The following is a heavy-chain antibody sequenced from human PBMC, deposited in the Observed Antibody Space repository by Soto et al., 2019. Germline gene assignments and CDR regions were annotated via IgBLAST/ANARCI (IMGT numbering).Heavy chain of an antibody. D-gene: IGHD5-12*01. V-gene: IGHV3-23*01. CDR2: ISPSGGTT. Sequence: EVQLLESGGGLVQPGGSLRLSCAASGFTFSTNAMSWVRQTPVKGLEWVSAISPSGGTTYYADSVRGRFTISRDNSQNTLYLQMNSLRAEDTAVYYCTKKVDGSKPFDSWGQGTLVTVSS. CDR1: GFTFSTNA. J-gene: IGHJ4*02. CDR3: TKKVDGSKPFDS.